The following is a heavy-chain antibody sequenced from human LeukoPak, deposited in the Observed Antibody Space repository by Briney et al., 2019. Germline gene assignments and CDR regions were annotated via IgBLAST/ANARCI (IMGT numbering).Heavy chain of an antibody. CDR3: ARDGYGGAFDI. CDR1: GFTFSSYA. D-gene: IGHD2-2*03. CDR2: IYSGGST. Sequence: WGSLRLSCAASGFTFSSYAMSWVRQAPGKGLEWVSVIYSGGSTYYADSVKGRFTISRDNSKNTLYLQMNSLRAEDTAVYYCARDGYGGAFDIWGQGTMVTVSS. J-gene: IGHJ3*02. V-gene: IGHV3-53*01.